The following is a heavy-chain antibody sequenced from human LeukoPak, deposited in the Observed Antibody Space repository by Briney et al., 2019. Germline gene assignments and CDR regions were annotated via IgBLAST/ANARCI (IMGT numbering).Heavy chain of an antibody. CDR1: GGSISSYY. CDR3: ARDRTTVGWFDP. J-gene: IGHJ5*02. CDR2: IHYSGST. Sequence: SETLSLTCTVSGGSISSYYWSWIRQPPGKGLEWIGYIHYSGSTNYNPSLKSRVTISVDTSKNQFSLKLSSVTAADTAVYYCARDRTTVGWFDPWGQGTLVTVSS. V-gene: IGHV4-59*01. D-gene: IGHD1-26*01.